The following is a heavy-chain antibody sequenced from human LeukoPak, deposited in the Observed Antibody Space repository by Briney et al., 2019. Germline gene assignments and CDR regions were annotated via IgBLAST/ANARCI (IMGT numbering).Heavy chain of an antibody. CDR2: INPNSGGT. CDR1: GYTFTGYY. V-gene: IGHV1-2*02. CDR3: ARDRTSTNGTYYFDY. Sequence: ASVKVSCRASGYTFTGYYMHWVRQAPGQGLEWMGWINPNSGGTNYAQKFQGRVTMTRDTSISTAYMEVSRLRSDETAVYYCARDRTSTNGTYYFDYWGQGTLVTVSS. J-gene: IGHJ4*02. D-gene: IGHD1-1*01.